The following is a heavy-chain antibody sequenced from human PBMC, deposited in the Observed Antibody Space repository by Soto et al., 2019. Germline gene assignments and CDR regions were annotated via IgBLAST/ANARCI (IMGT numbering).Heavy chain of an antibody. J-gene: IGHJ1*01. D-gene: IGHD2-2*02. Sequence: GKGLEWVSAISGSGGSTYYADSVKGRFTISRDNSKNTLYLQMNSLRAEDTAVYYCETELCIVPGAIARGYRVQGT. CDR2: ISGSGGST. V-gene: IGHV3-23*01. CDR3: ETELCIVPGAIARGY.